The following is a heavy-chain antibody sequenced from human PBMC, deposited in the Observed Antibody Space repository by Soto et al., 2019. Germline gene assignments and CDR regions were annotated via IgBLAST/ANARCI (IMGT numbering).Heavy chain of an antibody. J-gene: IGHJ4*02. Sequence: EVQLVESGGGLVKPGGSLRLSCAASGFTFSSYSMNWVREAPGKGLEGVSSISSSSSYIYYADSVKGRFTISRDNAKNSLYLQMNSLRAEDTAVYYCARDGSTYYYGSGSYFLPDLLDYWGQGTLVTVSS. CDR1: GFTFSSYS. D-gene: IGHD3-10*01. V-gene: IGHV3-21*01. CDR3: ARDGSTYYYGSGSYFLPDLLDY. CDR2: ISSSSSYI.